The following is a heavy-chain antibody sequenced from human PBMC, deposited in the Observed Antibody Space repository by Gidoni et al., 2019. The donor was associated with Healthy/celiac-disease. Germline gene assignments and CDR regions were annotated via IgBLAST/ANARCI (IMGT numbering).Heavy chain of an antibody. Sequence: QVQLQESGPGLVKPSETLSLTCPVSGGSISSYYWSWIRQPPGKGLEWIGYIYYSGSTNYNPSLKSRVTISVDTSKNQFSLKLSYVTAADTAVYYCARNLYYYDSSINWFDPWGQGTLVTVSS. CDR2: IYYSGST. CDR3: ARNLYYYDSSINWFDP. D-gene: IGHD3-22*01. V-gene: IGHV4-59*01. J-gene: IGHJ5*02. CDR1: GGSISSYY.